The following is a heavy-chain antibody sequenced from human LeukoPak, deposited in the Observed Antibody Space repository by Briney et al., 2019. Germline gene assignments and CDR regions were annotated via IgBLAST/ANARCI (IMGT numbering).Heavy chain of an antibody. D-gene: IGHD3-9*01. CDR2: IIPIFGTA. CDR3: ARENYDILTGNAFDI. CDR1: GRTFSSYA. V-gene: IGHV1-69*01. J-gene: IGHJ3*02. Sequence: SVKVSCKASGRTFSSYAISWGGQAPGQGLEWIGGIIPIFGTANYAQKFQGRLTLTADQSTGRASMELGSLRSEDTAVYYCARENYDILTGNAFDIWGQGTMVTVSS.